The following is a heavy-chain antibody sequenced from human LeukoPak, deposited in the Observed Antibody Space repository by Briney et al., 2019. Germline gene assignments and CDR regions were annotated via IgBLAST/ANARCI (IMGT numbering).Heavy chain of an antibody. D-gene: IGHD6-19*01. CDR1: GFAFSNYW. V-gene: IGHV3-7*01. Sequence: GGSLRLSCGASGFAFSNYWMSWVRQAPGKGLEWVINISQDGSGKNYADSVKGRFTISRDNSKNTLYLQMNSLRAEDTAVYYCARRGRSGWKYIDYWGQGTLVTVSS. CDR3: ARRGRSGWKYIDY. J-gene: IGHJ4*02. CDR2: ISQDGSGK.